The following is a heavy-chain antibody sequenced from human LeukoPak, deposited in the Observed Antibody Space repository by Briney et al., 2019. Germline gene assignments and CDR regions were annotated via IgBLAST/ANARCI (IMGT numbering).Heavy chain of an antibody. J-gene: IGHJ5*02. CDR2: IYYSGST. Sequence: SETLSLTCTVSGGSISSSKYYWNWVRQPPGKGLEWIGYIYYSGSTNYNPSLKSRVTISVDTSKNQFSLKLSSVTAADTAVYYCARELAVAGTPYWFDPWGQGTLVTVSS. D-gene: IGHD6-19*01. V-gene: IGHV4-61*01. CDR1: GGSISSSKYY. CDR3: ARELAVAGTPYWFDP.